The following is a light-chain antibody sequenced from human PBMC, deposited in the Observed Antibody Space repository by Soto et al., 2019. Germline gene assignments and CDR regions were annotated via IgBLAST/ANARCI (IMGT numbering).Light chain of an antibody. J-gene: IGKJ1*01. V-gene: IGKV3-20*01. CDR1: QSVSSSY. CDR2: GAS. CDR3: QQYGNSRT. Sequence: EIVLTQSPGTLSLSPGEGATLSCRASQSVSSSYLAWCQQKSGQAPRLLFSGASNRATGVPVRFSGSGSGTYFTLSISRLEPEDFAVYYCQQYGNSRTFGQGTNVDIE.